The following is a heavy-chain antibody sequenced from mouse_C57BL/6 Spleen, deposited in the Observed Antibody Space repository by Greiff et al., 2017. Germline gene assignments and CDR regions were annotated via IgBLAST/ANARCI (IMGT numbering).Heavy chain of an antibody. CDR1: GYAFSSYW. Sequence: VKLVESGAELVKPGASVKISCKASGYAFSSYWMNWVKQRPGKGLEWIGQIYPGDGDTNYNGKFKGKATLTADKSSSTAYMQLSSLTSEDSAVYFCARSQGNAMDYWGQGTSVTVSS. CDR3: ARSQGNAMDY. V-gene: IGHV1-80*01. CDR2: IYPGDGDT. J-gene: IGHJ4*01.